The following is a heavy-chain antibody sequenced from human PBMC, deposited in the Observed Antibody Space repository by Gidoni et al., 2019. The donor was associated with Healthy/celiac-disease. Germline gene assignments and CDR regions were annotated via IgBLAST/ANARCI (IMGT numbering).Heavy chain of an antibody. CDR3: AKEDALPGIAAATSGAFDI. CDR1: GLTFSSYA. V-gene: IGHV3-23*01. Sequence: EVQLLESGGGLVQHGGSLRLSCAASGLTFSSYAMSWVRQAPGKGLEWVSAISGSGGSTYYADSVKGRFTISRDNSKNTLYLQMNSLRAEDTAVYYCAKEDALPGIAAATSGAFDIWGQGTMVTVSS. CDR2: ISGSGGST. D-gene: IGHD6-13*01. J-gene: IGHJ3*02.